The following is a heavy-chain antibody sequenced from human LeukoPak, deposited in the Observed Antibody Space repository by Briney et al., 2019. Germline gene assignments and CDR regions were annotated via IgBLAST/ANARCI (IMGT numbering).Heavy chain of an antibody. CDR2: ISTSSSYI. Sequence: GGSLRLSCAASGFTFNRYNMNWVRQALGKGLEWVSSISTSSSYIYYADSVRGRFTISRDNAKNSLYLQMNSLRAEDTAVYSCARGADGVSSNSRGWFDPWGQGTLVTVSS. D-gene: IGHD2-15*01. CDR3: ARGADGVSSNSRGWFDP. V-gene: IGHV3-21*01. J-gene: IGHJ5*02. CDR1: GFTFNRYN.